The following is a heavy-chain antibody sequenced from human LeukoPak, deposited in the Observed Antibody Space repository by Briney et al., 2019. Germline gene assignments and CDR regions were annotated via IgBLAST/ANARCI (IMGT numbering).Heavy chain of an antibody. CDR3: ARWQYWDTGGYFDY. D-gene: IGHD2-8*02. Sequence: SETLSLTCTVSGGSIRSSSYYWGWIRQPPGKGLDGIGSIYYSGSTYSNPSLKGRVTISVDTSKNQFSLKLSSVTAADTAVYYCARWQYWDTGGYFDYWGQGTLVTVSS. V-gene: IGHV4-39*01. J-gene: IGHJ4*02. CDR1: GGSIRSSSYY. CDR2: IYYSGST.